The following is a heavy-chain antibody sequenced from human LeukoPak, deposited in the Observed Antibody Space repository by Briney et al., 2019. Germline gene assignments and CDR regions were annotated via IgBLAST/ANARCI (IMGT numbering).Heavy chain of an antibody. CDR2: IYYSGST. CDR1: GGSISSYY. Sequence: ASETLSLTCTVSGGSISSYYWSWIRQPPGKGLEWIGYIYYSGSTNYNPSLKSRVTISVDTSKNQFSLKLSSVTAADTAVYYCVRGRGSRYYYYYMDVWGKGTTVTVSS. J-gene: IGHJ6*03. D-gene: IGHD2-15*01. CDR3: VRGRGSRYYYYYMDV. V-gene: IGHV4-59*12.